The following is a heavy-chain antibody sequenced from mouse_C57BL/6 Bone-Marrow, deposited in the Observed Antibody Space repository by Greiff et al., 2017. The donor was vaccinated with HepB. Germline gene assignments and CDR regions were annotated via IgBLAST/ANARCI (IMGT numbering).Heavy chain of an antibody. CDR2: IYPRSGNT. CDR1: GYTFTSYG. CDR3: ARRYYDSY. D-gene: IGHD2-4*01. Sequence: VKLQESGAELARPGASVKLSCKASGYTFTSYGISWVKQRTGQGLEWIGEIYPRSGNTYYNEKFKGKATLTADKSSSTAYMELRSLTSEDSAVYYCARRYYDSYWGQGTTLTVSS. V-gene: IGHV1-81*01. J-gene: IGHJ2*01.